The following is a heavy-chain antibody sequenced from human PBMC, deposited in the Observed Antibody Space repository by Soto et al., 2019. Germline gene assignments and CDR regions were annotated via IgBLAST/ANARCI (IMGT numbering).Heavy chain of an antibody. J-gene: IGHJ4*01. CDR2: IYHGGTT. D-gene: IGHD2-21*02. V-gene: IGHV4-34*01. CDR1: GGSFSGYY. Sequence: SETLSLTCAVYGGSFSGYYWSWIRQPPGKGLEWIASIYHGGTTFYNPSLKSRISISVDTSNNQFSLKLRSVTAEDTAVYYCARVHVMVVAGSTFDYWGHGSLVTVSS. CDR3: ARVHVMVVAGSTFDY.